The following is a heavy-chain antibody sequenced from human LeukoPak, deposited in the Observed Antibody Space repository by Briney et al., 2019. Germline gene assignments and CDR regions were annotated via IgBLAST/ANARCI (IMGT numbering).Heavy chain of an antibody. CDR2: MYHNRGT. CDR3: ASYYASGVSAYDYFGMDV. V-gene: IGHV4-38-2*01. D-gene: IGHD3-10*01. CDR1: GYSFSSGYY. Sequence: SETLSLTCAVSGYSFSSGYYWGWIRQPPGKGLEWIGRMYHNRGTYYNPSLKSRVTISMDTSKNQFPLSLSSVTAADTAVYYCASYYASGVSAYDYFGMDVWAKGPRSPSPQ. J-gene: IGHJ6*04.